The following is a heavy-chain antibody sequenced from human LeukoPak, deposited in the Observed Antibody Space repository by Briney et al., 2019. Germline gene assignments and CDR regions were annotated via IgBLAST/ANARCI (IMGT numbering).Heavy chain of an antibody. CDR1: GFTFSSYA. Sequence: GGSLRLSCAASGFTFSSYAMSWVRQAPGKGLEWVSAISGSGGSTYYADSVKGRFTISRDNSKNTLYLQMKSLRAEDTAVYYCARERNLEIAVAGTIFDYWGQGTLVTVSS. CDR3: ARERNLEIAVAGTIFDY. D-gene: IGHD6-19*01. V-gene: IGHV3-23*01. CDR2: ISGSGGST. J-gene: IGHJ4*02.